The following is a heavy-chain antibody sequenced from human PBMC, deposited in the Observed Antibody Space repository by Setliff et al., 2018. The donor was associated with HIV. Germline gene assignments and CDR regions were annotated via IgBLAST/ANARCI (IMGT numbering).Heavy chain of an antibody. CDR1: GGSISSSNW. Sequence: PSETLSLTCAVSGGSISSSNWWSWVRQPPGKGLEWIGEIYHSGSTNYNPSLKSRVTISRDNSKNSLYLQMNSLRTEDTGLYYCANFGNNYEKNLWGRGTLVTVSS. CDR3: ANFGNNYEKNL. V-gene: IGHV4-4*02. CDR2: IYHSGST. J-gene: IGHJ2*01. D-gene: IGHD3-16*01.